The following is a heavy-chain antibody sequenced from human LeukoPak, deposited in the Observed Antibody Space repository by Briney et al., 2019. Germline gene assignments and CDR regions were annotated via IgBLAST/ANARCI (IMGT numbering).Heavy chain of an antibody. J-gene: IGHJ4*02. CDR1: GGSFSGYY. Sequence: KSSETLSLTCAVYGGSFSGYYWSWIRQPPGKGLEWIGEINHSGSTNYNPSLKSRVTISVDTSKNQFSLKLSSVTAADTAVYYCARRRGVAPIDYWGQGTLVTVSS. CDR3: ARRRGVAPIDY. V-gene: IGHV4-34*01. D-gene: IGHD3-10*01. CDR2: INHSGST.